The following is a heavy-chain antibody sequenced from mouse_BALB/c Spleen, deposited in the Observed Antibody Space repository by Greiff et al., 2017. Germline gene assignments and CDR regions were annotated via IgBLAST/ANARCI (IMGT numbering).Heavy chain of an antibody. CDR1: GFTFSSYA. CDR2: ISSGGST. Sequence: EVQGVESGGGLVKPGGSLKLSCAASGFTFSSYAMSWVRQTPEKRLEWVASISSGGSTYYPDSVKGRFTISRDNARNILYLQMSSLRSEDTAMYYCARGGDYDEGFAYWGQGTLVTVSA. J-gene: IGHJ3*01. CDR3: ARGGDYDEGFAY. D-gene: IGHD2-4*01. V-gene: IGHV5-6-5*01.